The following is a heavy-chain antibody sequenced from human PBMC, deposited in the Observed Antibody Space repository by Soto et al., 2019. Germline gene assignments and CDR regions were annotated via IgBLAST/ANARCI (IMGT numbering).Heavy chain of an antibody. CDR1: GFTISGKKY. Sequence: DVQLVESGGGLIQPGESLRLSCAAFGFTISGKKYVAWVRQPPGKGLEWVSALYDLDGSFYAASVKGRFTTCSDSSKTTVYLQMNDLRPDDTAVYYCATWHEREHTYDVWGQGTTVTVHS. CDR2: LYDLDGS. D-gene: IGHD1-1*01. V-gene: IGHV3-53*01. CDR3: ATWHEREHTYDV. J-gene: IGHJ3*01.